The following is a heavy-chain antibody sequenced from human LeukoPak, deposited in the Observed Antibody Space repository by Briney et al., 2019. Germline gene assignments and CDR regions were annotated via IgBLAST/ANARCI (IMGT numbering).Heavy chain of an antibody. CDR2: ISGSGGST. Sequence: HGGSLRLSCAASGFTFSSYAMSWVRQAPGKGLEWVSAISGSGGSTYYADSVKGRSTISRDNSKNTLYLQMNSLRAEDTAVYYCAKVKVGGYDLGYYFDYWGQGTLVTVSS. V-gene: IGHV3-23*01. J-gene: IGHJ4*02. CDR1: GFTFSSYA. CDR3: AKVKVGGYDLGYYFDY. D-gene: IGHD5-12*01.